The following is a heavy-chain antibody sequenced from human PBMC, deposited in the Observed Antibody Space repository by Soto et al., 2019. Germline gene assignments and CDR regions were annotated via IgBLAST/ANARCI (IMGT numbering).Heavy chain of an antibody. CDR3: ATHNHSSSWYLFWFDP. Sequence: PSEALSLTFAVSGYAIISGYYFGLIRQPPRKGLEWIGIIYHSGSTYYNPSLKSRVTISVDTSKNQFSLKLSSVTAADTAVYYCATHNHSSSWYLFWFDPWGQGTLVTVSS. D-gene: IGHD6-13*01. V-gene: IGHV4-38-2*01. CDR2: IYHSGST. J-gene: IGHJ5*02. CDR1: GYAIISGYY.